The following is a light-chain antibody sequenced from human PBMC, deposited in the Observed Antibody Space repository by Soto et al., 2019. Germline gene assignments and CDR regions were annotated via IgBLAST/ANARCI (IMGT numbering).Light chain of an antibody. J-gene: IGKJ1*01. CDR3: QQYGSSPWT. Sequence: EIVLTQSPGTLSLSPGERATLSCRASQSVSNNYLAWYQQKPGQAPRLLIYAASRRATGIPDRFSGSGSGTDFTLTISRLEPEDFAVYYCQQYGSSPWTFGQGTKVHIK. CDR1: QSVSNNY. V-gene: IGKV3-20*01. CDR2: AAS.